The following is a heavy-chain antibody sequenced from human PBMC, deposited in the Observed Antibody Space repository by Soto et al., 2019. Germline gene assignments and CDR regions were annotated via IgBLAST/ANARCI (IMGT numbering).Heavy chain of an antibody. J-gene: IGHJ4*02. V-gene: IGHV1-69*02. CDR2: IIPILGIA. CDR1: GGTFSSYI. D-gene: IGHD1-26*01. Sequence: QVQLVQSGAEVKKPGSSVKVSCKASGGTFSSYIISWVRQAPGQGLEWMGRIIPILGIANYAHKFQGRVTITADKSTSTAYMDLSSLRSKDTAVYYCARFPQTAIVGAAYFDYWGQGTLVTVSS. CDR3: ARFPQTAIVGAAYFDY.